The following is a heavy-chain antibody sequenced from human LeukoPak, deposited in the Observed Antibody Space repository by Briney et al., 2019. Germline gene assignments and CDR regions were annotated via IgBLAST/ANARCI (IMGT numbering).Heavy chain of an antibody. V-gene: IGHV3-23*01. J-gene: IGHJ4*02. CDR2: ISGSGGST. CDR3: AKDGSSIFGVVIIQYFDY. D-gene: IGHD3-3*01. CDR1: GFTFSSYA. Sequence: GGSLRLSCAASGFTFSSYAMSWVRQAPGKGLEWVSAISGSGGSTYYADSVKGRFTISRDNSKNTLYLQMNSLRAEDTAVYYCAKDGSSIFGVVIIQYFDYRGQETLVTVSS.